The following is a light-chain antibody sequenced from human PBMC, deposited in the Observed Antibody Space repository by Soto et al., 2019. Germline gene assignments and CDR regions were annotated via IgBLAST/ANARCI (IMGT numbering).Light chain of an antibody. V-gene: IGKV3-11*01. CDR2: DAS. J-gene: IGKJ5*01. Sequence: VLTQSPATLSLSPGKRATLSCRASKSVDFHLAWYQQKPGQAPRLLIYDASVRATGTPVRFSGSGSGTAFTLTISSLEPEDFALYYCQQRSTWPTFGQGTRLEIK. CDR1: KSVDFH. CDR3: QQRSTWPT.